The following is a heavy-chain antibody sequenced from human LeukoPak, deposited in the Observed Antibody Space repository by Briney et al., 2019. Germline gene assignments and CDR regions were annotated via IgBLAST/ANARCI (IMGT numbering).Heavy chain of an antibody. D-gene: IGHD2-15*01. Sequence: GGSLRLSCAASGFTFSSYWMHWVRQAPGKGLMWVSRINTDGSSTSYADSVKGRFTISRDNAKNTLYLQMNSLRAEDTALYYCARGYSRAAFDIWGQGTTVTVSS. J-gene: IGHJ3*02. V-gene: IGHV3-74*01. CDR2: INTDGSST. CDR1: GFTFSSYW. CDR3: ARGYSRAAFDI.